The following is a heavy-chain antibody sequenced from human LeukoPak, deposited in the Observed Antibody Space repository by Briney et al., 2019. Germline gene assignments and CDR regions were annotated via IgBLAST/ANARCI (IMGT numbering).Heavy chain of an antibody. D-gene: IGHD2-2*01. CDR2: INPNSGCT. CDR3: ASASSEYCSSTSCYLARRFTHYFYGMDV. V-gene: IGHV1-2*02. Sequence: ASVKVSCKASGYTFTGYYMHWVRQAPGQGLGWMGWINPNSGCTNYTQKFQGRVTMTRDTSISTACMELSRLRSDDTVVYYSASASSEYCSSTSCYLARRFTHYFYGMDVWGQGTTVTVSS. J-gene: IGHJ6*02. CDR1: GYTFTGYY.